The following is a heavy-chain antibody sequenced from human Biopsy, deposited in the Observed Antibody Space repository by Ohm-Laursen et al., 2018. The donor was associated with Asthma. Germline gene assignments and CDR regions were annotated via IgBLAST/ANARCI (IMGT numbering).Heavy chain of an antibody. Sequence: LRLSCSASGFTFGDYWMSWVRQVPGKGLEWVANIKHDGSEKNHVDSLKGRFTISRDNAKNSLYLQMNSLRAEDTAVYYCARTFHFWSPYHAEHYQLWGQGTLVTVSS. D-gene: IGHD3-3*02. J-gene: IGHJ1*01. V-gene: IGHV3-7*01. CDR2: IKHDGSEK. CDR3: ARTFHFWSPYHAEHYQL. CDR1: GFTFGDYW.